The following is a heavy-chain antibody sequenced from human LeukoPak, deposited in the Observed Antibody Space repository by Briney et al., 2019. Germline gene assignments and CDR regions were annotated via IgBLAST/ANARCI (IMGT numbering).Heavy chain of an antibody. Sequence: GGSLRLSCAASGFTFSSYAMSWVRQAPGKGLEWVSYISSSGSTIYYADSVKGRFTISRDNAKNSLYLQMNSLRAEDTALYYCARGVHYYDSSGFGPYYMDVWGKGTTVTVSS. D-gene: IGHD3-22*01. CDR2: ISSSGSTI. CDR3: ARGVHYYDSSGFGPYYMDV. V-gene: IGHV3-48*04. J-gene: IGHJ6*03. CDR1: GFTFSSYA.